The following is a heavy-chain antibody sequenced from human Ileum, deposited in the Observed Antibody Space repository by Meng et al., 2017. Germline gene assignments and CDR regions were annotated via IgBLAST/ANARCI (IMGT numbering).Heavy chain of an antibody. D-gene: IGHD3-16*01. CDR3: VRGGGMDV. Sequence: GESLKISCAASGFTFNNFWMHWVRQAPGKGLVWVSRVNSDGTTTSYVDSVKGRFTISRDNAKNTLYLQMNSLRAEDTAVYFCVRGGGMDVWGQGTTVTVSS. V-gene: IGHV3-74*01. CDR2: VNSDGTTT. J-gene: IGHJ6*02. CDR1: GFTFNNFW.